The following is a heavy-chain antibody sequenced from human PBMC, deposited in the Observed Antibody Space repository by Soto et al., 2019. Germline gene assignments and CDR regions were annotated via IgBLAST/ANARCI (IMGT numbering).Heavy chain of an antibody. D-gene: IGHD6-19*01. Sequence: ILSLTCTVTGLSISSYYWGLIWQPPGKGLEWIGYIYYSGSTNYNPSLKSRVTISVDTSKNQFSLKLSSVTAADTAVYYCAREGWYSYYYGMDVWGQGTTVTVSS. CDR1: GLSISSYY. J-gene: IGHJ6*02. V-gene: IGHV4-59*01. CDR2: IYYSGST. CDR3: AREGWYSYYYGMDV.